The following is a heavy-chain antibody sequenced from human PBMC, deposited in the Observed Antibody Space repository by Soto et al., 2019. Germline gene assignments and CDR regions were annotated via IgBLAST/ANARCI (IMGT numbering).Heavy chain of an antibody. CDR1: GYTFTSYG. CDR2: ISAYNGNT. J-gene: IGHJ4*02. V-gene: IGHV1-18*04. CDR3: ARRVGRRAGYSGYDLIDY. D-gene: IGHD5-12*01. Sequence: QVQLVQSGAEVKKPGASVKVSCKASGYTFTSYGISWVRQAPGQGLEWMGWISAYNGNTNYAQKLQGRVTMTIDTSTSTAYVELRSLRSDDTAVYYCARRVGRRAGYSGYDLIDYWGQGTLVTVSS.